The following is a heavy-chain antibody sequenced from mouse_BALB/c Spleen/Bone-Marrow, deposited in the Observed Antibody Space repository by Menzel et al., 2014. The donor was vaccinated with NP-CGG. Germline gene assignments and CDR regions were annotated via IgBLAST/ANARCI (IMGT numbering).Heavy chain of an antibody. V-gene: IGHV1-69*02. J-gene: IGHJ2*01. D-gene: IGHD4-1*01. CDR1: GYTFTSYW. CDR3: TRDNWDY. Sequence: VQLQESGAELVRPGAPVKLSCKASGYTFTSYWINWVKQRPGQGLEWIGNIFPSETYTNYNQKFKDKATLTVDRSSSTAYMQLSSPTSEDSAVYYCTRDNWDYWGQGTTLTVSS. CDR2: IFPSETYT.